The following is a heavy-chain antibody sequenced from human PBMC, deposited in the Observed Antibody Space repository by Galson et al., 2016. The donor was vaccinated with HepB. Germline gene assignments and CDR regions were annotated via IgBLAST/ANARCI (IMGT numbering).Heavy chain of an antibody. CDR1: GGSISSSSYS. CDR2: LYYSGRT. V-gene: IGHV4-39*01. D-gene: IGHD3-16*02. J-gene: IGHJ4*02. CDR3: ARRNDYLWGSYLFDF. Sequence: ETLSLTCTVSGGSISSSSYSWGWVRQSPGMGLEWIGNLYYSGRTDYNPSLKSRVTIFADTSKNQFSLRLNAVTAADTAVYYCARRNDYLWGSYLFDFWGQGALVTVSA.